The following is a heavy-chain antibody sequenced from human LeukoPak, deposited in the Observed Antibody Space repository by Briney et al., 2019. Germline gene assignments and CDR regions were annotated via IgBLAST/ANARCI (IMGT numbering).Heavy chain of an antibody. V-gene: IGHV1-46*01. J-gene: IGHJ6*02. CDR2: INTSGATT. CDR3: ARGLESSGWYGMDV. D-gene: IGHD6-19*01. CDR1: GYTFIRHY. Sequence: ASVKVSCKTSGYTFIRHYIDWVRQAPGQGLGWLGIINTSGATTRYGQNFKGRVTAIRDTSTSTVYMEMSSLNSEDTAVYYCARGLESSGWYGMDVWGQGTTIIVSS.